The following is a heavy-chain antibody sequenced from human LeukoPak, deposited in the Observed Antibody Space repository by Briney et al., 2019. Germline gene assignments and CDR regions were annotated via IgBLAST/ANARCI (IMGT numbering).Heavy chain of an antibody. CDR3: ARGWFGEDYYMDV. V-gene: IGHV4-39*02. CDR2: IFRTGST. J-gene: IGHJ6*03. CDR1: GVSIGTSSYY. Sequence: SETLSLTCTVSGVSIGTSSYYWGWIRQPPGKGLEWIGSIFRTGSTYYSASLKSRLSISVDTSKNHIVLKLTSVTAADTAVYYCARGWFGEDYYMDVWGKGTTVTVSS. D-gene: IGHD3-10*01.